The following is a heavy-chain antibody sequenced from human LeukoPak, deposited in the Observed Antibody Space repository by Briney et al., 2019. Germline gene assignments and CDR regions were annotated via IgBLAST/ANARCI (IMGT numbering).Heavy chain of an antibody. CDR2: IYPYTGAT. Sequence: ASVKVSCKASGYTFSGTGWYLYWLRQAPGQGLECMGWIYPYTGATHYAQKFQGRVAMTRDTSISTAYMELSRLRPDDTAVYYCATLESKYYDSSGYYGDYWGQGTLVTISS. CDR3: ATLESKYYDSSGYYGDY. V-gene: IGHV1-2*02. CDR1: GYTFSGTGWY. J-gene: IGHJ4*02. D-gene: IGHD3-22*01.